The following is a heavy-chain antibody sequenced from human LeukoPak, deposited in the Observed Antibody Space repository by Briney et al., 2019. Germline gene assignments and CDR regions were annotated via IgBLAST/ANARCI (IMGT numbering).Heavy chain of an antibody. CDR3: AREDAGGYVDY. J-gene: IGHJ4*02. D-gene: IGHD5-12*01. V-gene: IGHV3-21*01. CDR1: GFTFTTYT. Sequence: TTGGSLRLSCAASGFTFTTYTMNWVRQAPGKGLEWVSSISSSSIYIYYADSLEGRFTISRDNDKNSLYLQIDSLRADDTAVYYCAREDAGGYVDYWGQGTLVAVSS. CDR2: ISSSSIYI.